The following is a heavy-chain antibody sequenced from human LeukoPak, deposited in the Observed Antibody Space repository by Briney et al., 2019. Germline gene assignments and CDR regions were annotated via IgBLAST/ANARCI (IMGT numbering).Heavy chain of an antibody. CDR2: INNNGDST. CDR1: GFTFSTFA. CDR3: VKTMMTFGGVIRTDAFDI. J-gene: IGHJ3*02. D-gene: IGHD3-16*01. Sequence: GGSLRLSCSASGFTFSTFAMHWVRQAPGKRLEYVSGINNNGDSTYYSDSVKARLTISRDNSKNTLFLQMASLRAEATAVYYCVKTMMTFGGVIRTDAFDIWGQGTMVTVSS. V-gene: IGHV3-64D*06.